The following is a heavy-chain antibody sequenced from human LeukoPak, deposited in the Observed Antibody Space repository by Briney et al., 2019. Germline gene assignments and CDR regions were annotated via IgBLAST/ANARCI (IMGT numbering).Heavy chain of an antibody. D-gene: IGHD3-22*01. Sequence: ASVKVSCKASGYTFTSYGISWVRQAPGQGLEWMGWISAYNGNTNYAQKLQGRVTMTTDTSTSTAYMELRSLRSDDTAVCYCALDYYDSSGYPLLGYWGQGTLVTVSS. J-gene: IGHJ4*02. V-gene: IGHV1-18*01. CDR2: ISAYNGNT. CDR3: ALDYYDSSGYPLLGY. CDR1: GYTFTSYG.